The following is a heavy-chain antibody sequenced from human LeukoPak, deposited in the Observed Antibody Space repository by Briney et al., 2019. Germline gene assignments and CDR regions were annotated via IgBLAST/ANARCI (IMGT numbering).Heavy chain of an antibody. CDR2: ITDSGGAT. CDR1: RFAFTDYA. Sequence: GGSLRLSCAASRFAFTDYAISWVRQAPGKGLEWVSAITDSGGATYYADSVKGRFTISRDNSKNTLYLQMNSLRGDDTAIYYCAKAYTRSWYAAFDIWGQGTMVTISS. V-gene: IGHV3-23*01. D-gene: IGHD6-13*01. CDR3: AKAYTRSWYAAFDI. J-gene: IGHJ3*02.